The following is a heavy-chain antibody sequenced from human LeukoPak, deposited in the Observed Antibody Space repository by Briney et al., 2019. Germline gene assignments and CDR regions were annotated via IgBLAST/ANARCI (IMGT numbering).Heavy chain of an antibody. Sequence: GASVKVSCKASGYTLTSYYMHWVRQAPGQGLEWMGIINPSGGSTSYAQKFQGRVTMTRDTSTSTVYMELSSLRSEDTAVYYCARVQYSGYDFDYWGQGTLVTVSS. CDR3: ARVQYSGYDFDY. V-gene: IGHV1-46*01. J-gene: IGHJ4*02. CDR1: GYTLTSYY. CDR2: INPSGGST. D-gene: IGHD5-12*01.